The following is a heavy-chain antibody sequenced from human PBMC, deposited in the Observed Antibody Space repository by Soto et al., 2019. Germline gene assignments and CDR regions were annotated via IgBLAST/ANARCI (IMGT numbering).Heavy chain of an antibody. V-gene: IGHV3-23*01. CDR1: GFTFSSYA. D-gene: IGHD3-3*01. CDR3: AKDSFLEWSPPNGYGMDV. J-gene: IGHJ6*02. Sequence: QPGGSLRLSCAASGFTFSSYAMSWVLQAPGKGLEWVSAIRGSGGSTSYADSVKGRFTISRENSKNTLYLQMNSLRAEDTAVYYCAKDSFLEWSPPNGYGMDVWGQGTTVTVSS. CDR2: IRGSGGST.